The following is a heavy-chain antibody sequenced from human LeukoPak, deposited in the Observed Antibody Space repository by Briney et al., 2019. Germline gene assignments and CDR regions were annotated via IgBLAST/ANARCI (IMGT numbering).Heavy chain of an antibody. CDR1: GFTFDDYA. D-gene: IGHD3-10*01. Sequence: QSGRSLRLSCAASGFTFDDYAMHWVRQAPGKGLEWVSGISWNSGSIGYADSVKGRFTISRDNAKNSLYLRMNSLRTEDTALYYCAKGWFGELRWGAFDIWGQGTMVTVSS. V-gene: IGHV3-9*01. CDR2: ISWNSGSI. J-gene: IGHJ3*02. CDR3: AKGWFGELRWGAFDI.